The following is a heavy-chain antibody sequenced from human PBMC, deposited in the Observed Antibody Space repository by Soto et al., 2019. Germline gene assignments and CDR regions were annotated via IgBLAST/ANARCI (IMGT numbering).Heavy chain of an antibody. CDR1: GGTFSSYA. CDR2: IIPIFGTA. CDR3: AGTAGTAAGYFDY. Sequence: SVKVSCKASGGTFSSYAISWVRQAPGQGLEWMGGIIPIFGTANYAQKFQGRVTITADESTSTAYMELSSLRSEDTAVYYCAGTAGTAAGYFDYWGQGTLVTVSS. V-gene: IGHV1-69*13. D-gene: IGHD6-13*01. J-gene: IGHJ4*02.